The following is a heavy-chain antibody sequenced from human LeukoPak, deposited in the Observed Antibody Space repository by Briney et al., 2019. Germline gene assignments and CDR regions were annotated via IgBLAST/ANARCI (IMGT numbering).Heavy chain of an antibody. Sequence: SETLLLTCSVSGDSISTSSYYWSWIRQPAGKGLEWIGRIYTSGSTNYNPSLKSRVTMSVDTSKNQFSLKLSSVTAADTAVYYCARAIGYGSGWGYYYYMDVWGKGTTVTISS. CDR1: GDSISTSSYY. CDR3: ARAIGYGSGWGYYYYMDV. J-gene: IGHJ6*03. V-gene: IGHV4-61*02. CDR2: IYTSGST. D-gene: IGHD3-10*01.